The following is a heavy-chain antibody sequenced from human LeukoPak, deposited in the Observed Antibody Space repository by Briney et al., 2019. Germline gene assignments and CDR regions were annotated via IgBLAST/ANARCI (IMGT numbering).Heavy chain of an antibody. D-gene: IGHD3-22*01. Sequence: ASVKVSCKVSGYTLTELSMHWVRQAPGKGLEWMGGFDPEDGETIYAQKFQGRVTMTEDTSTDTAYMELSSLRSEDTAVYYCARDRRYYYDTSGYYWRDYYYYGMDVWGRGTTVTVSS. J-gene: IGHJ6*02. V-gene: IGHV1-24*01. CDR1: GYTLTELS. CDR2: FDPEDGET. CDR3: ARDRRYYYDTSGYYWRDYYYYGMDV.